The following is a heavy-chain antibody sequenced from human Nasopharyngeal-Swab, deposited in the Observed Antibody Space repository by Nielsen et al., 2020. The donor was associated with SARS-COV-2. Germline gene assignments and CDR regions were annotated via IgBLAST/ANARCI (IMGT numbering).Heavy chain of an antibody. Sequence: SETLPLTCTVSGGSISSGDYYWSWIRQPPGKGLEWIGYIYYSGSTYCNPSLKSRVTISVDTSKNQFSLKLSSVTAADTAVYYCARGSTYYYDSTLSEIDYWGQGTLVTVSS. CDR1: GGSISSGDYY. J-gene: IGHJ4*02. D-gene: IGHD3-22*01. CDR2: IYYSGST. CDR3: ARGSTYYYDSTLSEIDY. V-gene: IGHV4-30-4*01.